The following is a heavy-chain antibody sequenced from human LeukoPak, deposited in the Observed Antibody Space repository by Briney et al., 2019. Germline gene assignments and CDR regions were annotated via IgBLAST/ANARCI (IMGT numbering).Heavy chain of an antibody. CDR1: GYSFTGYY. Sequence: GASVKVSCKASGYSFTGYYMHWVRQAPGQGLEWMGWINPNSGGTNYAQKFQGRVTMTRDTSISTAYMELSRLRSDDTAVYYCARAKQWLVHHDYWGQGTLVTVSS. V-gene: IGHV1-2*02. CDR2: INPNSGGT. J-gene: IGHJ4*02. D-gene: IGHD6-19*01. CDR3: ARAKQWLVHHDY.